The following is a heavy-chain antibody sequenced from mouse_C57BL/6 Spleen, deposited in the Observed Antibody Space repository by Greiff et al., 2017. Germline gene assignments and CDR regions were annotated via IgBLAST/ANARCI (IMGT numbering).Heavy chain of an antibody. D-gene: IGHD1-1*01. CDR1: GYTFTSYW. Sequence: QVQLQQSGAELAKPGASVKLSCKASGYTFTSYWMHWVKQRPGQGLEWIGYINPSSGYTKYNQKFKDKTTLTADKSSSTAYMQLSSLTYEDSAAYYCARSYYGSSYEAMDYWGQGTSVTVSS. J-gene: IGHJ4*01. CDR3: ARSYYGSSYEAMDY. V-gene: IGHV1-7*01. CDR2: INPSSGYT.